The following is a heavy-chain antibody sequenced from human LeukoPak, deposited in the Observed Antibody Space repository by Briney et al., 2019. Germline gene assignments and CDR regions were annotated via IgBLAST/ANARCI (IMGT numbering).Heavy chain of an antibody. J-gene: IGHJ4*02. D-gene: IGHD6-19*01. CDR3: ARVRYTSGLYYFES. CDR2: INSITGNP. V-gene: IGHV7-4-1*02. Sequence: ASVKVSCKASGYTFISSGISWVRQAPGQGLEWMGWINSITGNPTYAQGLTGRFVFYWDTSVSTAYLQISSLKAEDTAVYYCARVRYTSGLYYFESWGQGTLVTVSS. CDR1: GYTFISSG.